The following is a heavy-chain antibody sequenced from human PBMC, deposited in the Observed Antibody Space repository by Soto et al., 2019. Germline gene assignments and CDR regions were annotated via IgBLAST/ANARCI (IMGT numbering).Heavy chain of an antibody. V-gene: IGHV4-39*01. Sequence: SETLSLTCSVSGGSTSSSTYYWGWIRQPPGKGLEWIGSGYYTGSTFYNPSLKSRVTISVDTSKNQFSLRLSSVTAADTAVYYCARQRRYYYDSSGYPDYWGQGTLVTVSS. J-gene: IGHJ4*02. CDR3: ARQRRYYYDSSGYPDY. CDR1: GGSTSSSTYY. D-gene: IGHD3-22*01. CDR2: GYYTGST.